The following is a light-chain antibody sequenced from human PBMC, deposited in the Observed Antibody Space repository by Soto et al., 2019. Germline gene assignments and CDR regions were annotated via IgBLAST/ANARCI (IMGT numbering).Light chain of an antibody. Sequence: QSALTQPRSVSGSPGQSVTISCTGTSSDVGSYKDVSWYQHHTGKAPKLMIYDVSERPSGVPDRFSGSKSGNTASLTISGLQAEDEANYYCSSYAGSSNVFGTGTKVTVL. CDR2: DVS. CDR1: SSDVGSYKD. J-gene: IGLJ1*01. V-gene: IGLV2-11*01. CDR3: SSYAGSSNV.